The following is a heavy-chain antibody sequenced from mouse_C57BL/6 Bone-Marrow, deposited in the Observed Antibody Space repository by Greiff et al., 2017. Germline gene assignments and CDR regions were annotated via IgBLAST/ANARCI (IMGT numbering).Heavy chain of an antibody. CDR1: GYTFTDYN. V-gene: IGHV1-18*01. CDR2: INPNNGGT. Sequence: EVHLVESGPELVKPGASVKIPCKASGYTFTDYNMDWVKQSHGKSLEWIGDINPNNGGTIYNQKFKGKATLTVDKSSSTAYMELRSLTSEDTAVYYCAREGGYYNPFAYWGQGTLVTVSA. J-gene: IGHJ3*01. CDR3: AREGGYYNPFAY. D-gene: IGHD2-3*01.